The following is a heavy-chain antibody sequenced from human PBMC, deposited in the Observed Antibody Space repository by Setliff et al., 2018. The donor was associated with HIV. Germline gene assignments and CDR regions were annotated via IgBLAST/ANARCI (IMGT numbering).Heavy chain of an antibody. CDR1: GDSISSYS. CDR3: ARRIDDSGSFPDKNWFDT. Sequence: LSETLSLTCTVSGDSISSYSWNWIRQSPGGGLEWIGFIFSSGSTKYNPSLQSRVTMSIDTSKNQFSLRLTSVTAADTAVYYCARRIDDSGSFPDKNWFDTWGQGSLVTVSS. CDR2: IFSSGST. J-gene: IGHJ5*02. V-gene: IGHV4-4*09. D-gene: IGHD3-10*01.